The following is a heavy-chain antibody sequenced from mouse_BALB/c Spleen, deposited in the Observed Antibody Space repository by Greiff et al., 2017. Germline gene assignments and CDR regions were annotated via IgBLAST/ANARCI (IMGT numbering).Heavy chain of an antibody. D-gene: IGHD2-1*01. V-gene: IGHV5-6-5*01. J-gene: IGHJ1*01. CDR3: AREDYGKPQWYFDV. Sequence: EVMLVESGGGLVKPGGSLKLSCAASGFTFSSYAMSWVRQTPEKRLEWVASISSGGSTYYPDSVKGRFTISRDNARNILYLQMSSLRSEDTAMDYCAREDYGKPQWYFDVWGGGTTDTVSA. CDR1: GFTFSSYA. CDR2: ISSGGST.